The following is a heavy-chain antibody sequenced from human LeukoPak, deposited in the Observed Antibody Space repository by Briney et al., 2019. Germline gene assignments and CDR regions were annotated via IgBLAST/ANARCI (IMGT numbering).Heavy chain of an antibody. CDR1: GFTFSRFP. CDR2: ISSDGSDK. J-gene: IGHJ4*02. V-gene: IGHV3-30-3*01. Sequence: PGGSLRLSCAASGFTFSRFPMHWVRQAPGKGLDWVALISSDGSDKKYADSVKGRFTMSRDNSKNTLYLQLHSLRLEDTAAYYCARDYPADHWGQGTLVTVSS. CDR3: ARDYPADH.